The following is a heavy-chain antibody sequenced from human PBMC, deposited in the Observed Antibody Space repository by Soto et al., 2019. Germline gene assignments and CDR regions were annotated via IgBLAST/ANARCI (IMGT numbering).Heavy chain of an antibody. CDR2: IYYSGST. D-gene: IGHD6-13*01. J-gene: IGHJ4*02. CDR3: ARHRSSSWDDFDY. V-gene: IGHV4-39*01. CDR1: NGSISNPIYY. Sequence: SETLSLTCTVSNGSISNPIYYWGWMRQPPGKGLEWIGSIYYSGSTYYNPSLKSRVTISVDTSKNQFSLKLSSVTAADTAVYYGARHRSSSWDDFDYWGQGTLVTVSS.